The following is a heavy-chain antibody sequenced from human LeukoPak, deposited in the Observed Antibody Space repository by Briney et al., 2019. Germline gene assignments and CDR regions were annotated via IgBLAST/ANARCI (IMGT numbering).Heavy chain of an antibody. CDR3: ARERSTMIVVVINSYSDY. V-gene: IGHV3-21*01. CDR2: ISSSSSYI. J-gene: IGHJ4*02. D-gene: IGHD3-22*01. CDR1: GFTFSSYS. Sequence: GGSLRLSCAASGFTFSSYSMNWVRQAPGKGLEWVSSISSSSSYIYYADSVKGRSTISRDNAKNSLYLQMNSLRAEDTAVYYCARERSTMIVVVINSYSDYWGQGTLVTVSS.